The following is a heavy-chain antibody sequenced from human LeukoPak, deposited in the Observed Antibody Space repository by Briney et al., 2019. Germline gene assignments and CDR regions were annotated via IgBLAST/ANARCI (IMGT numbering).Heavy chain of an antibody. J-gene: IGHJ4*02. Sequence: GSVTVSCKASGYTFTSYGITWVRQAPGQGLEWMGWISAYNGNTNYAQKLQGRVTMTTDTSTSTAYLDLRSLRSDDTAVYYCARAEQYQLLLHWGQGTLVTVSS. CDR3: ARAEQYQLLLH. CDR2: ISAYNGNT. CDR1: GYTFTSYG. D-gene: IGHD2-2*01. V-gene: IGHV1-18*01.